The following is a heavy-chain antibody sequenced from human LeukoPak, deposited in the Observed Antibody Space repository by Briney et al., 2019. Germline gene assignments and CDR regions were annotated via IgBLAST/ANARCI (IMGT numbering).Heavy chain of an antibody. J-gene: IGHJ4*02. CDR3: AKDKYYYDSSGLFDY. CDR2: ISWNSGSI. D-gene: IGHD3-22*01. Sequence: GRSLRLSCAASGFTFDDYAMHWVRQAPGKGLEWVSGISWNSGSIGYAGSVKGRFTISRDNAKNSLFLQMNSLRAEDMALYYCAKDKYYYDSSGLFDYWGQGTLVTVSS. CDR1: GFTFDDYA. V-gene: IGHV3-9*03.